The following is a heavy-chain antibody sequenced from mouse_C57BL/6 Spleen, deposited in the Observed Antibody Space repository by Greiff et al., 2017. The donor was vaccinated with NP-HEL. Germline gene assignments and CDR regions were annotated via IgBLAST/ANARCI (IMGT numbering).Heavy chain of an antibody. CDR1: GYTFTSYG. CDR3: AGTYYYGSSVAWFAY. J-gene: IGHJ3*01. Sequence: QVQLQQSGAELARPGASVKLSCKASGYTFTSYGISWVKQRTGQGLEWIGEIYPRSGNTYYNEKFKGKATLTADKSSSTAYMELRSLTSEDSAVYYCAGTYYYGSSVAWFAYWGKGTLVTVSA. D-gene: IGHD1-1*01. CDR2: IYPRSGNT. V-gene: IGHV1-81*01.